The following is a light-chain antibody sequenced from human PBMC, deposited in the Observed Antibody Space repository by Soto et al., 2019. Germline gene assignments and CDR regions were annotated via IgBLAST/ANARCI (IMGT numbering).Light chain of an antibody. Sequence: DIVMTQSPLSLPVTPGEPASISCRSSQSLLHSNGYNYLDWYLQKPGQSPQLLIYLGSNRASGVPDRFRGSGSGTDFTLKTSRVEAEDVGVYYCMQPLQSWTFGQGTKVDIK. J-gene: IGKJ1*01. CDR2: LGS. V-gene: IGKV2-28*01. CDR3: MQPLQSWT. CDR1: QSLLHSNGYNY.